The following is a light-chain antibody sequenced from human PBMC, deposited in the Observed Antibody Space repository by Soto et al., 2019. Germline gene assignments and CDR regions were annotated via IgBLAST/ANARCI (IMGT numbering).Light chain of an antibody. Sequence: DIQMTQSPSSLSASVGDRVTITCRAGQSISTYLNWYQQRPGKAPNLLIYGASSLQGGVPSRFSVSRSGTDVTLVISGLQPQDSESYYCPQRYRVPFTFGQGTKLEI. V-gene: IGKV1-39*01. J-gene: IGKJ2*01. CDR2: GAS. CDR3: PQRYRVPFT. CDR1: QSISTY.